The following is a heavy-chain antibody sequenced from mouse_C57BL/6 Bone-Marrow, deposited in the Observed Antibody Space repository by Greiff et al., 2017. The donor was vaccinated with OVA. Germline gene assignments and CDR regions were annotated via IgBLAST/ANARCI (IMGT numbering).Heavy chain of an antibody. V-gene: IGHV1-26*01. CDR1: GYTFTDYY. CDR2: INPNNGGT. CDR3: AREGGGNYPLYAMDY. D-gene: IGHD2-1*01. Sequence: EVQLQQSGPELVKPGASVKISCKASGYTFTDYYMNWVKQSHGKSLEWIGDINPNNGGTSYNQKFKGKATLTVDKSSSTAYMEFRSLTSEDSAVYYCAREGGGNYPLYAMDYWGQGTSVTVSS. J-gene: IGHJ4*01.